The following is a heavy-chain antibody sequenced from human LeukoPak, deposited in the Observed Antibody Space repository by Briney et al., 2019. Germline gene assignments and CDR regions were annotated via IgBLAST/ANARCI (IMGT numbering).Heavy chain of an antibody. D-gene: IGHD6-6*01. V-gene: IGHV4-31*01. CDR3: ARGPSFGSSSRFDS. CDR2: ISSRGNT. CDR1: GGSMSSGGDY. Sequence: SQTLSLTCTVSGGSMSSGGDYWTWIRQHPGKGLEWIGYISSRGNTYYNPSLKSQLTISLDTSKSQFSLQLNSAIAADTAVYYCARGPSFGSSSRFDSWGQGTLVTVSS. J-gene: IGHJ4*02.